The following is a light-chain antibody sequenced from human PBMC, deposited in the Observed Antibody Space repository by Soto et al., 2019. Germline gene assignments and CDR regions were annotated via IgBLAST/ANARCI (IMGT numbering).Light chain of an antibody. CDR1: SSDVGGYNF. J-gene: IGLJ1*01. CDR2: EVS. CDR3: SSYVTGGNYV. V-gene: IGLV2-8*01. Sequence: QSALTQPPSASGSPGQSVTISCTGTSSDVGGYNFVSWYQQHPGKAPKVVIYEVSKRPSGVSDRFSGSKSGNTASLTVSGLQAEDEADYYCSSYVTGGNYVFGSGTKLTVL.